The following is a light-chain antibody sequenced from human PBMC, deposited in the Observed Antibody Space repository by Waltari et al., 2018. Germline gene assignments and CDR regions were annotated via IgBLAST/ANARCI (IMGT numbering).Light chain of an antibody. J-gene: IGKJ4*01. CDR1: QGISNS. CDR3: QQYYSTLLT. V-gene: IGKV1-NL1*01. Sequence: DIQMTQSPSSLSASVGDRVTITCRASQGISNSLAWYQQKPGKAPKLLLYAASRLESGVPSRFSGSGSGTDYTLTIISLQPEDFATYYCQQYYSTLLTFFVGTKVEIK. CDR2: AAS.